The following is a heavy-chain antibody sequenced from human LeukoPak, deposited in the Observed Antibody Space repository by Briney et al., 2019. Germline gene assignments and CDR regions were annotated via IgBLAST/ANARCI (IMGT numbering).Heavy chain of an antibody. V-gene: IGHV1-69*11. CDR3: ARDCDSGSYYYCY. CDR1: GGTFSSYA. CDR2: IIPILGTA. D-gene: IGHD1-26*01. J-gene: IGHJ4*02. Sequence: GSSVKVSCKASGGTFSSYAISWVRQAPGQGLEWMGRIIPILGTANYAQKFQGRVTITTDESTSTAYMELSSLRSEDTAVYYCARDCDSGSYYYCYWGQGTLVTVSS.